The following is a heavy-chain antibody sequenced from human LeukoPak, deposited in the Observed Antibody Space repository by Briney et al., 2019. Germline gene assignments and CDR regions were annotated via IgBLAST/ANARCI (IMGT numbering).Heavy chain of an antibody. CDR3: ARIGIVVVPAAMRSLDYGMDV. CDR1: GYTFTSYG. Sequence: ASVKVSCKASGYTFTSYGISWVRQAPGQGLEWMGWISAYNGNTNYAQKLQGRVTMTTDTSTSTAHMELRSLGSDDTAVYYCARIGIVVVPAAMRSLDYGMDVWGQGTTVTVSS. V-gene: IGHV1-18*01. J-gene: IGHJ6*02. CDR2: ISAYNGNT. D-gene: IGHD2-2*01.